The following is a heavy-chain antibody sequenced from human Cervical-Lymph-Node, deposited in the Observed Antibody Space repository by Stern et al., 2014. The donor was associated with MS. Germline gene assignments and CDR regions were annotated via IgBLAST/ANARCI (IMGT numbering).Heavy chain of an antibody. CDR3: AKHACTGAACPFDL. J-gene: IGHJ4*02. D-gene: IGHD2-8*02. V-gene: IGHV4-39*01. CDR1: GDSISSYTHY. CDR2: VYYSGAT. Sequence: QLQLQESGPGLVKPSETLSLTCAVSGDSISSYTHYWAWIRQPPGKGLEWIGSVYYSGATYYNPSHKSRVPIPVNTPKNPFALGLNSVTAADTAVYYCAKHACTGAACPFDLWGQGTLVTVSS.